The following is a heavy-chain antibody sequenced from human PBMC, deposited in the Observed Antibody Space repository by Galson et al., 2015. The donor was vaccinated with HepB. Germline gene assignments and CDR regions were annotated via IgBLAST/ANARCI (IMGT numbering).Heavy chain of an antibody. CDR1: GFTFSSYG. CDR3: ARDRRNVDTAMVGGWLDY. D-gene: IGHD5-18*01. J-gene: IGHJ4*02. Sequence: ASGFTFSSYGMHWVRQAPGKGLEWVAVIWYDGSNKYYADSVKGRFTISRDNSKNTLYLQMNSLRAEDTAVYYCARDRRNVDTAMVGGWLDYWGQGTLVTVSS. V-gene: IGHV3-33*01. CDR2: IWYDGSNK.